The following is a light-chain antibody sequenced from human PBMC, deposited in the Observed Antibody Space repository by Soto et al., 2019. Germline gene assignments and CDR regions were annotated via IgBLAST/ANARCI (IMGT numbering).Light chain of an antibody. CDR2: AAS. J-gene: IGKJ5*01. Sequence: IXITAFPVTLSVSPEDSATLSCRASQSIGNNLAWYQQKPGQAPRLLIYAASTRVTGLPGRFGGRGSGTELTLPISGLQSEDFAIYYCQHYTNWPPITFGQGTRLEIK. V-gene: IGKV3-15*01. CDR3: QHYTNWPPIT. CDR1: QSIGNN.